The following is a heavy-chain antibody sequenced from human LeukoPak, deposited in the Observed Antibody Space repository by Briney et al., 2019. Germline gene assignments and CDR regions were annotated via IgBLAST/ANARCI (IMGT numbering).Heavy chain of an antibody. J-gene: IGHJ4*02. V-gene: IGHV4-30-2*01. CDR3: ASTAEYDSSGYYRDY. CDR2: IYHSGST. Sequence: PSETLSLTCTVSGGSISSGGYYWSWIRQPPGKGLEWIGYIYHSGSTYYNPSLKSRVTISVDRSKNQFSLKLSSVTAADTAVYYCASTAEYDSSGYYRDYWGQGTLVSVSS. D-gene: IGHD3-22*01. CDR1: GGSISSGGYY.